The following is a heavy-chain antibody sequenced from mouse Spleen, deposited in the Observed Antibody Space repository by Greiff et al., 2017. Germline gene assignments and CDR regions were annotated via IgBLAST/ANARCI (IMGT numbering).Heavy chain of an antibody. CDR2: ISGGGSYT. CDR1: GFTFSSYG. CDR3: ARQDYGDY. V-gene: IGHV5-9-2*01. D-gene: IGHD1-2*01. Sequence: EVMLVESGGGLVKPGGSLKLSCAASGFTFSSYGMSWVRQTPEKRLEWVATISGGGSYTYYPDSVKGRFTISRDNAKNNLYLQMSSLRSEDTALYYCARQDYGDYGGQGTTLTVSS. J-gene: IGHJ2*01.